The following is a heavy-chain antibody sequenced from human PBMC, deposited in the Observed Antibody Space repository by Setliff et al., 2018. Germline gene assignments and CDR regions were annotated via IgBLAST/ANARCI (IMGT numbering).Heavy chain of an antibody. D-gene: IGHD5-18*01. CDR2: VYYNGNT. Sequence: KPSETLSLTCTLSGGSLTQRYWSWVRQPPGKGLEWIGYVYYNGNTNYSPSLKSRVTISADTSKNQVSLKLTSATAADTAVYYCARGRTAYNYGMDVWGQGTAVTVSS. CDR3: ARGRTAYNYGMDV. J-gene: IGHJ6*02. CDR1: GGSLTQRY. V-gene: IGHV4-59*11.